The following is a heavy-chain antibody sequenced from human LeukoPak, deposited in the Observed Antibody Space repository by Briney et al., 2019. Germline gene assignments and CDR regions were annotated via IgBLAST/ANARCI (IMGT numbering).Heavy chain of an antibody. Sequence: SVKVSCKASGGTFSSHGISWVRQAPGQGLEWMGRIIPIFGTANYAQKFQGRVTITTDESTSTAYMELSSLRSEDTAVYYCAREDYYGSGRDFAGYYFDYWGQGTLVTVSS. D-gene: IGHD3-10*01. CDR2: IIPIFGTA. J-gene: IGHJ4*02. CDR1: GGTFSSHG. V-gene: IGHV1-69*05. CDR3: AREDYYGSGRDFAGYYFDY.